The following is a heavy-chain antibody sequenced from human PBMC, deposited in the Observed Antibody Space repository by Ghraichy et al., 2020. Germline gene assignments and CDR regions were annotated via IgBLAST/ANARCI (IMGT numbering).Heavy chain of an antibody. Sequence: GGSLRLSCAASGFTFSDYSMNWVRQAPGKGLEWVSYISPSSSTIYYTDSVKGRFTISRDNAKNSLYLQMNRLRDEDTAVYYCARDPLPGIAAAGPIPRYNWFDPWGQGTLVTVSS. CDR1: GFTFSDYS. D-gene: IGHD6-13*01. J-gene: IGHJ5*02. CDR3: ARDPLPGIAAAGPIPRYNWFDP. CDR2: ISPSSSTI. V-gene: IGHV3-48*02.